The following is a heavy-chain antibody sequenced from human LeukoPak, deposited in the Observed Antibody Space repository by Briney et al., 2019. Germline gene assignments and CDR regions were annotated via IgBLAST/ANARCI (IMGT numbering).Heavy chain of an antibody. J-gene: IGHJ4*02. CDR2: INPNSGGT. D-gene: IGHD3-22*01. CDR1: GYTFTGHY. V-gene: IGHV1-2*02. CDR3: ARGLISGYYVDY. Sequence: GASVKVSCKTSGYTFTGHYMHWVRQAPGQGLEWMGWINPNSGGTNYAQKFQGRVTMTRDTSISTAYMEMSSPRSDDTAVYYCARGLISGYYVDYWGQGTLVTVSS.